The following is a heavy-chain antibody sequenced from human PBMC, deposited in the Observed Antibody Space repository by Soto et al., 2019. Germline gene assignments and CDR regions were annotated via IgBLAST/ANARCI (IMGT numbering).Heavy chain of an antibody. CDR2: IYVCGDT. D-gene: IGHD6-19*01. J-gene: IGHJ4*02. Sequence: GGSLRLSCAASGFTVSSDHMSWVRQVPGKGLEWVSVIYVCGDTFYADSVKGRFTISRDNSKNTLYLQMNGLRAEDTAIYYCVRENSGWSRAQGYWGQGTLVTVSS. V-gene: IGHV3-66*01. CDR3: VRENSGWSRAQGY. CDR1: GFTVSSDH.